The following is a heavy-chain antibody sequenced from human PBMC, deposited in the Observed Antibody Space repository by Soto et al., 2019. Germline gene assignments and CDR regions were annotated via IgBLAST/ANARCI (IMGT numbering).Heavy chain of an antibody. CDR2: ISSTTHYI. J-gene: IGHJ4*02. CDR3: ARESEDLTSNFDY. Sequence: EVQLVESGGGLVKPGGSLRLSCAASGFTFTRYSMNWVRQAPGKGLEWVSSISSTTHYIYYADSMRGRFTISRDNXXNAVYLEMNSLRAEDTAVYYCARESEDLTSNFDYWGQGTLVTVSS. V-gene: IGHV3-21*06. CDR1: GFTFTRYS.